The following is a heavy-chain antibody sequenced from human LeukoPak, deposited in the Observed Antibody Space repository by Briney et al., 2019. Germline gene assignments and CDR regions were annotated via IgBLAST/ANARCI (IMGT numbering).Heavy chain of an antibody. D-gene: IGHD6-13*01. Sequence: PGGSLRLSCAASGFTFSSYTMNWVRQAPVKGLEWISYISTSSSTIYYADPVKGRFTISRDNAKDLLYLHMNSLRDEDTAVYYCARHTKNRISSSWYGIDYWGQGTLVTVSS. CDR2: ISTSSSTI. CDR1: GFTFSSYT. J-gene: IGHJ4*02. V-gene: IGHV3-48*02. CDR3: ARHTKNRISSSWYGIDY.